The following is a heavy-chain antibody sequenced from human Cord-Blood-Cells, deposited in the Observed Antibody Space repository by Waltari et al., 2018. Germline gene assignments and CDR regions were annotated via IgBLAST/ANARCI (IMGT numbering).Heavy chain of an antibody. J-gene: IGHJ3*02. CDR2: IYYSGST. V-gene: IGHV4-39*01. CDR1: GGSISSSSYY. D-gene: IGHD3-10*01. Sequence: QLQLQESGPGLVKPSETLSLTCTVSGGSISSSSYYWGWIRQPPGKGLEWIGSIYYSGSTYYNPSLKSRVTISVDTSKNQFSLKLSAVTAADTAVYYCARPSRGTGNAFDIWGQGTMVTVSS. CDR3: ARPSRGTGNAFDI.